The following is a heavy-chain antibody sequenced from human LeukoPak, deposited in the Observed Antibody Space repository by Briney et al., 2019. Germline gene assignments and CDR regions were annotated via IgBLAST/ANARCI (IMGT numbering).Heavy chain of an antibody. D-gene: IGHD2-2*01. CDR2: ISWNSGSI. CDR3: AKDLGDCSSTSCYTFDY. CDR1: GFTFDDYA. V-gene: IGHV3-9*03. Sequence: PGGSLRLSCAASGFTFDDYAMHWVRQAPGKGLEWVSGISWNSGSIGYADSVKGRFTISRDNAKNSLYLQMNSLRAEDMALYYCAKDLGDCSSTSCYTFDYWGQGTLVTVSS. J-gene: IGHJ4*02.